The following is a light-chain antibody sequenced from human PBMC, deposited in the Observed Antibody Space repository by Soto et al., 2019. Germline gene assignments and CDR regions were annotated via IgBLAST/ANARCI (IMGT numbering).Light chain of an antibody. CDR3: NSYTSKSTGV. J-gene: IGLJ1*01. CDR2: EVS. CDR1: SSDVGGYNY. V-gene: IGLV2-14*01. Sequence: QSARTQPASVSGSPGQSITNSCTGTSSDVGGYNYVSWYQQHPGKAPKLIIYEVSNRPSGVSNRFSGSKSGNTASLTISGLQAEDEADYYCNSYTSKSTGVFGTATKLTVL.